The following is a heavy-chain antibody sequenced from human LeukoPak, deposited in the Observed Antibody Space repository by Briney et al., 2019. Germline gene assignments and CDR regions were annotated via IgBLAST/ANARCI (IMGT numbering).Heavy chain of an antibody. V-gene: IGHV3-7*02. J-gene: IGHJ4*02. CDR2: IKQDGSDQ. Sequence: PGGSLRLSCAASGFTFSSYWMNWVRQAPGKGLEWVGNIKQDGSDQYYGDSVKGRFTISRDNAKNTLSLQMNSLRTEDTAVFYCAKGSGGSGSFYNHFDCWGQGTLVTVSS. CDR1: GFTFSSYW. D-gene: IGHD3-10*01. CDR3: AKGSGGSGSFYNHFDC.